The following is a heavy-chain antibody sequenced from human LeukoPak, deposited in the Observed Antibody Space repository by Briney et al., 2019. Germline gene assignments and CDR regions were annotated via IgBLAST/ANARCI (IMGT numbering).Heavy chain of an antibody. Sequence: SETLSLTCTVSGGSISSSDYYWSWIRQPPGEGLEWIGYIYYSGSTYYNPSLKSRVTISVDTSKNQFSLKLSSVTAADAAVDYCAVWGVPAAIGVFDYWGQGTLVTVSS. J-gene: IGHJ4*02. CDR3: AVWGVPAAIGVFDY. D-gene: IGHD2-2*02. CDR1: GGSISSSDYY. CDR2: IYYSGST. V-gene: IGHV4-30-4*01.